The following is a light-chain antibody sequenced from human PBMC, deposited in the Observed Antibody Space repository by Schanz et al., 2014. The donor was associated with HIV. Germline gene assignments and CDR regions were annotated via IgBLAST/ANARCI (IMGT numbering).Light chain of an antibody. CDR1: QSISSY. CDR3: QQCNSNPLT. Sequence: DIQMTQSPSSLSASVGDRVTITCRASQSISSYLNWYQQKPGKAPKLLIYAASSLQSGVPSRFSGSGSGTDFTLTINTLQPDDFATYYCQQCNSNPLTFGGGTKVEI. V-gene: IGKV1-39*01. J-gene: IGKJ4*01. CDR2: AAS.